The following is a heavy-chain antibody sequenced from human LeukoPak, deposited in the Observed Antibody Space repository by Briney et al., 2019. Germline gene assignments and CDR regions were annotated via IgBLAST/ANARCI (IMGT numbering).Heavy chain of an antibody. V-gene: IGHV4-38-2*02. J-gene: IGHJ4*02. CDR1: GFSISNGYY. Sequence: SETLSLTCTVSGFSISNGYYWGWIRQPPGRGLEWIGSIYHSGSTYYNPSLKSRVTISVDTSKNQFSLKLSSVTAADTAVYYCETSGWYLLPGVYWGQGTLVTVSS. D-gene: IGHD6-19*01. CDR3: ETSGWYLLPGVY. CDR2: IYHSGST.